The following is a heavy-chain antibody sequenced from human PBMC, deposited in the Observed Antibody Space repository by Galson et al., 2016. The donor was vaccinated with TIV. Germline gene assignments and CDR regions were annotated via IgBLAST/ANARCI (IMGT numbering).Heavy chain of an antibody. CDR1: GDSISSYY. J-gene: IGHJ4*02. CDR2: IYYSGNT. V-gene: IGHV4-59*08. D-gene: IGHD7-27*01. Sequence: LTCTVSGDSISSYYWSWIRQPPGKGLEWIGYIYYSGNTKYNPSLKSRVTISLDTSKNQFSLKLSSVTAADTALYYCAKHLTGSASFDYWGQGTLVTVSS. CDR3: AKHLTGSASFDY.